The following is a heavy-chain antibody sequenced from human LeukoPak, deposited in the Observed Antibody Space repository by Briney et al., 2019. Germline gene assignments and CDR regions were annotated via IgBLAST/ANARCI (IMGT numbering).Heavy chain of an antibody. J-gene: IGHJ4*02. D-gene: IGHD2-8*02. CDR1: GGSFNGYY. CDR3: ARVTHPIFIVLGGYFDY. V-gene: IGHV4-34*01. Sequence: SETLSLTCAVYGGSFNGYYWSWIRQPPGKGLEWIGEINHSGSTNYNPSLKSRVTISVDTSKNQFSPRLSSVTAADTAVYYCARVTHPIFIVLGGYFDYWGQGTLVTVSS. CDR2: INHSGST.